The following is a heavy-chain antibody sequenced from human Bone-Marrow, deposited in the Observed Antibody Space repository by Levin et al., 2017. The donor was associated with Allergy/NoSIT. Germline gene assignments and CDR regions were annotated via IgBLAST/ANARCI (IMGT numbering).Heavy chain of an antibody. V-gene: IGHV3-7*02. CDR3: ARNGAWSFEF. D-gene: IGHD2-8*01. Sequence: GGSLRLSCASSGFTFSGYWMAWVRQAPGKGLEWVSNINRDGGDGYYVDSVKGRFTISRDNARNSLDLQMNSLRAEDTAVYYCARNGAWSFEFWGQGTLVTDSS. CDR1: GFTFSGYW. CDR2: INRDGGDG. J-gene: IGHJ4*02.